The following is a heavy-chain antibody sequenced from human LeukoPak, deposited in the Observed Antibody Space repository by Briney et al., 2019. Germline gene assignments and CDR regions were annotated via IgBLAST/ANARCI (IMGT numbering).Heavy chain of an antibody. V-gene: IGHV4-4*07. Sequence: SETLSLTCTVSGGSISSYYWSWIRQPAGKGLEWIGRIYTSGSTNYNPSLKSRVTMSVDTSKNQFSLKLSPVTAADTAVYYCAKCAVVIAILGYWFDPWGQGTLVTVSS. D-gene: IGHD2-21*01. CDR1: GGSISSYY. J-gene: IGHJ5*02. CDR2: IYTSGST. CDR3: AKCAVVIAILGYWFDP.